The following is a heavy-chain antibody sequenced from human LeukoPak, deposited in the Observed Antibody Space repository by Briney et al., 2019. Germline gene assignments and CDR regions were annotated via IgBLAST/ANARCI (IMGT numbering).Heavy chain of an antibody. D-gene: IGHD5-18*01. V-gene: IGHV4-34*01. J-gene: IGHJ4*02. Sequence: PSETLSLTCAVYGGSFSGYYWSWIRQPPGKGLEWIGEINHSGSTSYNPSLKSRVTISVDTSKNQFSLKLSSVTAADTAVYYCASGYSYRFNYWGQGTLVTVSS. CDR2: INHSGST. CDR3: ASGYSYRFNY. CDR1: GGSFSGYY.